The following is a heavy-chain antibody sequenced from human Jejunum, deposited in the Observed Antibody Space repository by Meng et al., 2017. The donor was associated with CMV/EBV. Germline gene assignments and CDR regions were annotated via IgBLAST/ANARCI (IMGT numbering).Heavy chain of an antibody. V-gene: IGHV1-18*01. CDR2: ISPKTDNT. J-gene: IGHJ1*01. CDR1: GYTFIDYC. Sequence: CKSSGYTFIDYCISWVRQAPGQGLEWMGWISPKTDNTKYAQKLQDRVSMTTDISTNTAYLDLRGLKSDDTAVYYCARDTYLGEYFQHWGQGTLVTVSS. CDR3: ARDTYLGEYFQH. D-gene: IGHD2/OR15-2a*01.